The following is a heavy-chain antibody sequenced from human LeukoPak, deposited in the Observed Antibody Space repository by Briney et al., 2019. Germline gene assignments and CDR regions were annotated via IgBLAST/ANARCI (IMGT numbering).Heavy chain of an antibody. CDR1: GFTVSSNY. J-gene: IGHJ3*02. Sequence: GGSLRLSCAASGFTVSSNYMSWVRQAPGKGLEWVSIMYTSGTTYYADSAQGRFTISRDISKNTLYVQMNSLRAEDTARYYCAREVSGYGAFDIWGQGTMVTVSS. V-gene: IGHV3-53*01. CDR3: AREVSGYGAFDI. D-gene: IGHD3-16*01. CDR2: MYTSGTT.